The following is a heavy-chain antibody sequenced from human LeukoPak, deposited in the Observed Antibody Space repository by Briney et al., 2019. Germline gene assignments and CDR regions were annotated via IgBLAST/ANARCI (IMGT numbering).Heavy chain of an antibody. Sequence: QDGGSLRLSCAASGFTFSSYEMNWVRQAPGKGLEWVSYISSSGSTIYYADSVKGRFTISRDNAKNSLYLQMNSLRAEDTAVYYCARSFGTMIVDWGQGTLVTVSS. D-gene: IGHD3-22*01. CDR3: ARSFGTMIVD. V-gene: IGHV3-48*03. CDR1: GFTFSSYE. CDR2: ISSSGSTI. J-gene: IGHJ4*02.